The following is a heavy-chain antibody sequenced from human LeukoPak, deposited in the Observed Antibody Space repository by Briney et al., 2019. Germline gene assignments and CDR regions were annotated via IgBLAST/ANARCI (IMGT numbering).Heavy chain of an antibody. D-gene: IGHD1-26*01. J-gene: IGHJ4*02. Sequence: PGGSLRLSCAASGFTVSSNYMSWVRQAPGKGLEWVSVIYSGGSTYYADAVKGRFTISRDNSKNTLYLQMNSLRAEDTAVYYCARDSSRWELLYYFDYWGQGTLVTVSS. CDR2: IYSGGST. V-gene: IGHV3-66*02. CDR3: ARDSSRWELLYYFDY. CDR1: GFTVSSNY.